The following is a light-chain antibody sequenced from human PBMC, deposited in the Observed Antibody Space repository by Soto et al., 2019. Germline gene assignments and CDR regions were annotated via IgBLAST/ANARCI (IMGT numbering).Light chain of an antibody. J-gene: IGKJ2*01. Sequence: EIVLTQSPGILSLSPGERATLSSRASQSVSSSYLAWYQQKPGQAPRRLIYGASNRATGIPDRFSARGSGTDFTLTISRLEPEDFAVYYCQHYGSSPPYTFGQGTKLDIK. V-gene: IGKV3-20*01. CDR2: GAS. CDR1: QSVSSSY. CDR3: QHYGSSPPYT.